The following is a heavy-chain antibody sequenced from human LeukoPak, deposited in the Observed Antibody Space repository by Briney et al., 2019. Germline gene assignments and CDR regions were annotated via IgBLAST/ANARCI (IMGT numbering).Heavy chain of an antibody. Sequence: GGSMRLACAASGFTFSSYAMSWVRQAPGKGLEWVSAISGSSGSTYYADSVKGRFTISRDNSKNTLYLQMNSLRAEDTAVYYCAEMVVAASYWGQGTLVTVSS. J-gene: IGHJ4*02. CDR1: GFTFSSYA. D-gene: IGHD2-15*01. V-gene: IGHV3-23*01. CDR3: AEMVVAASY. CDR2: ISGSSGST.